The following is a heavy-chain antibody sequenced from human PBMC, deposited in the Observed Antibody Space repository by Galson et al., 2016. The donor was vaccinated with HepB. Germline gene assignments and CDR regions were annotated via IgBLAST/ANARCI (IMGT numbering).Heavy chain of an antibody. V-gene: IGHV4-59*06. Sequence: TLSLTCTVSGGSISTYYWNWIRQPPGKGLEWIGYIYHSGSTYYNPSLKSRVTISVDTSKNQFSLKLSSVTAADTAVYFCARDRSSGSGSFGYWGQGTLVTVSS. J-gene: IGHJ4*02. D-gene: IGHD3-10*01. CDR2: IYHSGST. CDR3: ARDRSSGSGSFGY. CDR1: GGSISTYY.